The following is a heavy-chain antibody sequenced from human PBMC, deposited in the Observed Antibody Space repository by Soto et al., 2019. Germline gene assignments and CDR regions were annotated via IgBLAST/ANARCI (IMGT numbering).Heavy chain of an antibody. D-gene: IGHD3-10*01. CDR2: IKSKTDGGTT. Sequence: GGSLRLSCAASGFTFSNAWMSWVRQAPGKGLEWVGRIKSKTDGGTTDYAAPVKGRFTISRDDSKNTLYLQMNSLKTEDTAVYYCTTDLPSSRVQYYYYYYYMDVWGKGTTVTVSS. V-gene: IGHV3-15*01. CDR1: GFTFSNAW. J-gene: IGHJ6*03. CDR3: TTDLPSSRVQYYYYYYYMDV.